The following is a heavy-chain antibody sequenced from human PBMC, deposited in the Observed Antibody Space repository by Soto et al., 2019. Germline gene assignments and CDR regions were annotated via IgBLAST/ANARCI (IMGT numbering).Heavy chain of an antibody. D-gene: IGHD4-4*01. Sequence: LRLSCAASGFTFSSYAMSWVRQAPGKGPEWVSLVDSSGRTYYTDSVKGRFTVSRDNSENTVYLQMNSLRAEDTAVYYCASGDSNPFDYWGQGTLVTVSS. V-gene: IGHV3-23*01. CDR1: GFTFSSYA. CDR3: ASGDSNPFDY. CDR2: VDSSGRT. J-gene: IGHJ4*02.